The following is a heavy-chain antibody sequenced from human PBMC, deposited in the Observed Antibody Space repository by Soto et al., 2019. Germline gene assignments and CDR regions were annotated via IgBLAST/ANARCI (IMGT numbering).Heavy chain of an antibody. CDR1: GAPFSGYY. CDR3: ARGREIFGAVTPFEY. Sequence: QVQLQQWGAGLPKPSETLSLTCAVYGAPFSGYYWTWIRQPPGKGLEWIGEINHTGSTKYNPSLKSQVTISLDTSKNQFSLSLRSVTAADTAVYYCARGREIFGAVTPFEYWGQGTQVAVSS. J-gene: IGHJ4*02. CDR2: INHTGST. D-gene: IGHD3-3*01. V-gene: IGHV4-34*02.